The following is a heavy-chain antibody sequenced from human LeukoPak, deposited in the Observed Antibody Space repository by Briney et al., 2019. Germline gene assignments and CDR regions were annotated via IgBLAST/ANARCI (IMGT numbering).Heavy chain of an antibody. CDR1: GGSISSYY. D-gene: IGHD6-19*01. J-gene: IGHJ4*02. CDR2: IYTSGST. CDR3: ARHGLAVAPLRY. Sequence: SETLSLTCTVSGGSISSYYWSWIRQPAGKGLEWIGRIYTSGSTNYNPSLKSRVTISVDTSKNQFSLKLSSVTAADTAVYYCARHGLAVAPLRYWGQGTLVTVSS. V-gene: IGHV4-4*07.